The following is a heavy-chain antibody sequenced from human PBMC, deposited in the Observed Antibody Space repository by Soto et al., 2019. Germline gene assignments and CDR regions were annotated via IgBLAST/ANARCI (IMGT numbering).Heavy chain of an antibody. D-gene: IGHD6-6*01. CDR3: ARDVWGSAARHFDY. CDR2: MNPNSGST. V-gene: IGHV1-8*01. CDR1: GYTFTSYD. J-gene: IGHJ4*02. Sequence: ASVKVSCKASGYTFTSYDINWVRQATGQGLEWMGRMNPNSGSTSYAQKFQGRVTMTRDTSTSTVYMELSSLRSEDTAVYYCARDVWGSAARHFDYWGQGTPVTVSS.